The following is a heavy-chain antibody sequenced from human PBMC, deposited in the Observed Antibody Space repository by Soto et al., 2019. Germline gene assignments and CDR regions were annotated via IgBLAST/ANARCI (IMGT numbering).Heavy chain of an antibody. CDR1: GGCISSYY. CDR3: ASTRAAAGTYGNFDS. V-gene: IGHV4-59*01. Sequence: SETLSLTCTVSGGCISSYYWSWIRQPPGKGLEWIGYIYYSGSTNYNPSLKSRVTISVDTSKNQFSLKLSSVTAADTAVYYCASTRAAAGTYGNFDSWGQGTLVTVSS. J-gene: IGHJ4*02. CDR2: IYYSGST. D-gene: IGHD6-13*01.